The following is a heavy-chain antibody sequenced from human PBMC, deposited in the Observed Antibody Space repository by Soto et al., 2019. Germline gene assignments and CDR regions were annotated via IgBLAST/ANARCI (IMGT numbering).Heavy chain of an antibody. J-gene: IGHJ4*02. CDR1: VASISRGGYY. Sequence: SETLSLTCTVSVASISRGGYYWSWIRQRPGKGLEWIGYIYYTGTPYYNPSLQSRVTLSVDTSTNQFSLRLSSVTAADTAVYYCARGEGDGYNYELDYWGQGSLVTVSS. CDR3: ARGEGDGYNYELDY. CDR2: IYYTGTP. V-gene: IGHV4-31*03. D-gene: IGHD5-12*01.